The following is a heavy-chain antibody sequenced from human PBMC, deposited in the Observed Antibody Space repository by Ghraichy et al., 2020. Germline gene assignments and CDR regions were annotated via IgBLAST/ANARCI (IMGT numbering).Heavy chain of an antibody. J-gene: IGHJ4*02. Sequence: GESLNISCAASGFTFGSNWMTWVRQAPGKGLEWVGNIKQDGSEKYYVGSVKGRFSISRDNAKNSLYLQMNSLRDEDTAVYYCARAVHRVGPYLDYWGQGTLGTVSS. CDR3: ARAVHRVGPYLDY. CDR1: GFTFGSNW. CDR2: IKQDGSEK. V-gene: IGHV3-7*01. D-gene: IGHD1-26*01.